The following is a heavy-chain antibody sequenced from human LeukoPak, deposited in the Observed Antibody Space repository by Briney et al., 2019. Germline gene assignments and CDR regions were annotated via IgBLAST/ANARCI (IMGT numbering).Heavy chain of an antibody. CDR2: INTNTGNP. V-gene: IGHV7-4-1*02. D-gene: IGHD3-10*01. J-gene: IGHJ4*02. CDR3: GRDVGSGPPGY. Sequence: ASVKVSCKASGYTFTSSAMNWVRQAPGQGLEWMGWINTNTGNPTYAQGFTGRFVFSLDTSVNTAYLQISSLKAEDTAMYYCGRDVGSGPPGYWGQGTLVTVSS. CDR1: GYTFTSSA.